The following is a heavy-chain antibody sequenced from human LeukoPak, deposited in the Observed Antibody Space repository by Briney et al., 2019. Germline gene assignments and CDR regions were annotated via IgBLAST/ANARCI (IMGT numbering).Heavy chain of an antibody. CDR1: GFTFSSYG. V-gene: IGHV3-30*02. D-gene: IGHD2-2*01. J-gene: IGHJ4*02. Sequence: GGSLRLSCAASGFTFSSYGMHWVRQAPGKGLEWVAFIRYDGSNKYYADSVKGRFTISRDNSKNTLYLQMNSLRAEDTAVYYCAKVTRAWYCSSTSCRGPFDYWGQGTLVTVSS. CDR2: IRYDGSNK. CDR3: AKVTRAWYCSSTSCRGPFDY.